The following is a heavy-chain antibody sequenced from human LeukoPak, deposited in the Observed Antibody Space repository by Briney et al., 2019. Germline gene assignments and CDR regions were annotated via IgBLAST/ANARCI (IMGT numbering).Heavy chain of an antibody. J-gene: IGHJ6*02. Sequence: SVKVSCKASGGTFSSYAISWVRQAPGQGLEWMGGIIPIFGTANYAQKFQGRVTITTDESTSTAYMELSSLRSEDTAVYYCAQGEGPSLYYYYGMDVWGQGTTVTVSS. CDR1: GGTFSSYA. V-gene: IGHV1-69*05. D-gene: IGHD3-16*01. CDR2: IIPIFGTA. CDR3: AQGEGPSLYYYYGMDV.